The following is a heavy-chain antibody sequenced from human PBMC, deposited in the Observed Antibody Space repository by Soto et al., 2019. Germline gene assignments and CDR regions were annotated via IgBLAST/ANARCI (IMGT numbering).Heavy chain of an antibody. V-gene: IGHV3-53*01. CDR3: GTHPGGGGY. CDR2: IYSGGYT. J-gene: IGHJ4*02. D-gene: IGHD3-10*01. Sequence: EVQLVESGGGLIQPGGSLRLSCAVSGFTVSNNYMSWVRQAPGKGLEGVSVIYSGGYTAYGDSVKGRFTISRDNSKNTLFLQMNTRGADGRAVFSWGTHPGGGGYWGQGILVTVSS. CDR1: GFTVSNNY.